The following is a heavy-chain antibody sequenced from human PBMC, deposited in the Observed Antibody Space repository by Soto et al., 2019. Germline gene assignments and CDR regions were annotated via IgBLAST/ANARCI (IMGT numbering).Heavy chain of an antibody. CDR3: TYYYDSSGYSDYYGMDV. CDR2: IIPIFGTA. J-gene: IGHJ6*02. Sequence: QVQLVQSGAEVKKPGSSVKVSCKASGGTFSSYAISWVRQAPGQGLEWMGGIIPIFGTANYAQKFQGRVTITADESTSTAYMELSSLRSEDTAVYYCTYYYDSSGYSDYYGMDVWGQGTTVTVSS. CDR1: GGTFSSYA. V-gene: IGHV1-69*12. D-gene: IGHD3-22*01.